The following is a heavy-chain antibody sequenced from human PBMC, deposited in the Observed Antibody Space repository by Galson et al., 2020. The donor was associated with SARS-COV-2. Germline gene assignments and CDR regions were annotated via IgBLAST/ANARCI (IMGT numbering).Heavy chain of an antibody. CDR2: IYFDGSEK. D-gene: IGHD3-10*01. V-gene: IGHV3-33*01. Sequence: GGSLRLSCAASGFTFSDHAMHWVRQAPGKGLEWVAQIYFDGSEKYYGDSVKGRFTISRDSSKNTVYLQMNNLRADDTAVYYCARDGQSSRGGACDYWGQGTLRTGSS. CDR3: ARDGQSSRGGACDY. CDR1: GFTFSDHA. J-gene: IGHJ4*02.